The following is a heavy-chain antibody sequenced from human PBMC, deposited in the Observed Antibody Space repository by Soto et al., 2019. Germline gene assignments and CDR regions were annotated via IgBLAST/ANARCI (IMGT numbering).Heavy chain of an antibody. J-gene: IGHJ6*02. CDR2: IIPIFGTA. CDR3: ARGGFGASDYYYSYGMDV. CDR1: GGTFSSYA. V-gene: IGHV1-69*12. D-gene: IGHD3-10*01. Sequence: QVQLVQSGAEVKKPGSSVKVSCKASGGTFSSYAISWVRQAPGQGLEWMGGIIPIFGTANYAQKFQGRVTTTADDSTSTADLGLSSLRSEDTAVDYCARGGFGASDYYYSYGMDVWGQGTTVTVSS.